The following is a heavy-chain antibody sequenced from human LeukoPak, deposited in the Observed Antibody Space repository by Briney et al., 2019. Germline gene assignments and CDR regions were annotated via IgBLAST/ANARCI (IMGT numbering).Heavy chain of an antibody. V-gene: IGHV4-34*01. D-gene: IGHD2-2*01. CDR3: ASAIVVVPAAMGYWFDP. CDR2: INHSGST. CDR1: GGSFSGYY. J-gene: IGHJ5*02. Sequence: PSETLSLTCAVYGGSFSGYYWSWIRQPPGKGLEWIGEINHSGSTNYNPSLKSRVTISVDTSKNQFSLKLSSVTAADTAVYYCASAIVVVPAAMGYWFDPSGQGTLVTVSS.